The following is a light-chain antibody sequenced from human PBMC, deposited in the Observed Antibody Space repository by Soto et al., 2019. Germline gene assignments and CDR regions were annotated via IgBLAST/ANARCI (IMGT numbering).Light chain of an antibody. CDR1: QHVTTTY. CDR2: GAS. CDR3: QQYDSSFT. Sequence: IVVTQSPATLSLSPGERATLSCTASQHVTTTYIAWYQQKFDQAPRLLIYGASTRATGTPDRFTGGGFGTDFTLTISRVEPEDFAVYYCQQYDSSFTFGGGTKVEMK. V-gene: IGKV3-20*01. J-gene: IGKJ4*01.